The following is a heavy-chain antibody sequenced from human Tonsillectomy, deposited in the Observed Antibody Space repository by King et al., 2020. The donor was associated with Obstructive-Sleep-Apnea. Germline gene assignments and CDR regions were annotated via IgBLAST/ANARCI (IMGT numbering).Heavy chain of an antibody. D-gene: IGHD2-2*01. V-gene: IGHV3-48*04. CDR2: ISSSSGTI. Sequence: VQLVESGGGLVQPGGSLRLSCAASGFTFSSYSMDWVRQAPGKGLEWVSYISSSSGTIYYTDSVKGRFTISRDNAKSSLYLQMNSLRAEDTAVYYCAGMPQTDAFDIWGQGTMVTVSS. CDR1: GFTFSSYS. J-gene: IGHJ3*02. CDR3: AGMPQTDAFDI.